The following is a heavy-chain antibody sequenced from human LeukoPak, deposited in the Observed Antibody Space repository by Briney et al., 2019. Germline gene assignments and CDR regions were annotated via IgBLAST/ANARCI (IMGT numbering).Heavy chain of an antibody. CDR2: MNPNSGNT. V-gene: IGHV1-8*01. CDR3: ARAHRIGRMRSSSTSY. J-gene: IGHJ4*02. Sequence: GASVKVSCKASGYTFTSYDINWVRQATGQGLEWMGWMNPNSGNTGCAQKFQGRVTMTRNTSISTAYMELSSLRSEDTAVYYCARAHRIGRMRSSSTSYWGQGTLVTVSS. D-gene: IGHD2-2*01. CDR1: GYTFTSYD.